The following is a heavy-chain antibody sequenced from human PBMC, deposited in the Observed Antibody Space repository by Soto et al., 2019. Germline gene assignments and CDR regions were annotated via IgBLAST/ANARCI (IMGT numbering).Heavy chain of an antibody. V-gene: IGHV1-8*01. CDR3: ARTPYGDNVDY. CDR2: MNPNSGNT. Sequence: QVQLVQSGAEVKKPGASVKVSCKASGYTFTSYDINWVRQAPGQGLEWMGWMNPNSGNTGYAQKLQGRVTMTRNTSISTAHMVLSSLRSEATAVYYCARTPYGDNVDYWGQGTLVTVAS. J-gene: IGHJ4*02. CDR1: GYTFTSYD. D-gene: IGHD4-17*01.